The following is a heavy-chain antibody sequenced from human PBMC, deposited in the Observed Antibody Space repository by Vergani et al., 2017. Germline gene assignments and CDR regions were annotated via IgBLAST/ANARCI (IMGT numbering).Heavy chain of an antibody. CDR1: GYTFTSYD. CDR2: MNPNSGNT. D-gene: IGHD2-15*01. CDR3: ARGYCSGGSCYSVSGDY. Sequence: QVQLVQSGAEVKKPGASVKVSCKASGYTFTSYDINWVRQATGQGLEWMGWMNPNSGNTGYAQKFQGRVTMTRNTSISTAYMGLSSLRSEDTAVYYCARGYCSGGSCYSVSGDYWGQGTLVTVSS. J-gene: IGHJ4*02. V-gene: IGHV1-8*01.